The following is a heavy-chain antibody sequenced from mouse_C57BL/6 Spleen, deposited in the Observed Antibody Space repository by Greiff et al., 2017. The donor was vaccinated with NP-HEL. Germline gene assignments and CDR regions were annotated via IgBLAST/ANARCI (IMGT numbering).Heavy chain of an antibody. J-gene: IGHJ1*03. V-gene: IGHV5-4*01. D-gene: IGHD1-1*01. CDR2: ISDGGSYT. Sequence: EVQGVESGGGLVKPGGSLKLSCAASGFTFSSYAMSWVRQTPEKRLEWVATISDGGSYTYYPDNVKGRFTISRDNAKNNLYLQMSHLKSEDTAMYYCARGDYGSSYWNFDVWGTGTTVTVSS. CDR3: ARGDYGSSYWNFDV. CDR1: GFTFSSYA.